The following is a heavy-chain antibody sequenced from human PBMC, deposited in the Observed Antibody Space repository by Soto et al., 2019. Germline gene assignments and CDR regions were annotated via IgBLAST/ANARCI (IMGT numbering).Heavy chain of an antibody. V-gene: IGHV3-30*18. Sequence: QVQLVESGGGVVQPGGSLRLSCAASGFTFSSYGMDWVRQAPGKGLEWVAVISYDGSNKYYADSVKGRFTISRDNSKNTLYLQMNSLRAEDTAVYYCAKYLDYGGNWGQGTLVTVSS. CDR2: ISYDGSNK. D-gene: IGHD4-17*01. CDR1: GFTFSSYG. J-gene: IGHJ4*02. CDR3: AKYLDYGGN.